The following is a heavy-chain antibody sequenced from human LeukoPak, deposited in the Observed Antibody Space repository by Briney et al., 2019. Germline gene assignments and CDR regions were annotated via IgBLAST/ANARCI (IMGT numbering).Heavy chain of an antibody. Sequence: SETLSLTCTVSGASLSSYYWTWIRQPPGKRLEWIGYIFYSGSTKYSPSLKSRVTISVDTSKNQFSLKLSSVTAADTAVYYCARGLMVRGVIAWFDPWGQGTLVTVSS. CDR1: GASLSSYY. J-gene: IGHJ5*02. V-gene: IGHV4-59*01. CDR3: ARGLMVRGVIAWFDP. D-gene: IGHD3-10*01. CDR2: IFYSGST.